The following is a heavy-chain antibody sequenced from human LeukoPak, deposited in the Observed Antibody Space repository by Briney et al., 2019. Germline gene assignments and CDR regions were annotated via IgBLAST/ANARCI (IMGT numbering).Heavy chain of an antibody. J-gene: IGHJ3*02. CDR3: ARERVDTDAFDI. V-gene: IGHV1-8*03. CDR1: GGTFSSYA. Sequence: ASVKVSCKASGGTFSSYAISWVRQATGQGLEWMGWMNPNSGNTGYAQKFQGRVTITRNTSISTAYMELSSLRSEDTAVYYCARERVDTDAFDIWGQGTMVTVSS. CDR2: MNPNSGNT. D-gene: IGHD5-18*01.